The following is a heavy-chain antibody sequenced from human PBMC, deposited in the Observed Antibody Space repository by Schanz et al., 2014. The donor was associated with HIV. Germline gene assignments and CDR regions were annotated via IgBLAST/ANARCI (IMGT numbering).Heavy chain of an antibody. Sequence: QVQLVESGGGVVQPGRSLRLSCAASGFTFSSYGMSWVRQAPGKGLEWVSLIGSGGGRTYYADSVKGRFTISRDNSKNTLFLQMNSLRGEDTAVYYCARVANWDYYGMDVWGRGTTVTVS. CDR2: IGSGGGRT. D-gene: IGHD3-16*01. CDR3: ARVANWDYYGMDV. V-gene: IGHV3-NL1*01. J-gene: IGHJ6*02. CDR1: GFTFSSYG.